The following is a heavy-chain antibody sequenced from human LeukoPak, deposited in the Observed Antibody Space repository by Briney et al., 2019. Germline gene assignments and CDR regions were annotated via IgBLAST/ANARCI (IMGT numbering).Heavy chain of an antibody. J-gene: IGHJ4*02. CDR3: ARLSTSVAGGGH. CDR2: IKKDGSEE. V-gene: IGHV3-7*01. CDR1: GFSFSTSW. Sequence: PGGSLRLSCTASGFSFSTSWMSWVRQTPGKGLEWVANIKKDGSEEYYVDSVKTRFTISRDNAKNSLYLQLNSLIVEDTAVYYCARLSTSVAGGGHWGQGTLVTVSS. D-gene: IGHD6-19*01.